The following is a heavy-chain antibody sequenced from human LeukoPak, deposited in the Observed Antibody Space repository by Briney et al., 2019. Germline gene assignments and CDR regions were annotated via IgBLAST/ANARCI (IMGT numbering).Heavy chain of an antibody. CDR1: GGSFTGHH. CDR2: VNHRGTT. J-gene: IGHJ4*02. D-gene: IGHD4-23*01. Sequence: SETLSLTCAVYGGSFTGHHWNWIRQSAGKRMDWFGEVNHRGTTNYNPSLKSRVTISVDTSKNQFFLKLTSVTAADTAVYYCARDPTTVVTLPYYFDFWGQGTPVTVSS. V-gene: IGHV4-34*01. CDR3: ARDPTTVVTLPYYFDF.